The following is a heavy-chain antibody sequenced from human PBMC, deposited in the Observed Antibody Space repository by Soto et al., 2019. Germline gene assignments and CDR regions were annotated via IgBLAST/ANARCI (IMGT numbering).Heavy chain of an antibody. Sequence: DVQEVESGGGLIQPGGSLRLSCAASGFTVSNNYMSWVRQGPGKGLEWVSTIYRGDSTYYADSVKCRFTISRDNSKNTLDLLTNSLRTADTAVYYRASYYDYSGGTSGGMDVWGQGTTVTVSS. CDR3: ASYYDYSGGTSGGMDV. D-gene: IGHD3-22*01. V-gene: IGHV3-53*01. J-gene: IGHJ6*02. CDR2: IYRGDST. CDR1: GFTVSNNY.